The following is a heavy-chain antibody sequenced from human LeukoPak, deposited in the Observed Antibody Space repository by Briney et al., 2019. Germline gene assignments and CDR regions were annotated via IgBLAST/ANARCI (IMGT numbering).Heavy chain of an antibody. CDR3: AREWFGELFGSIDAFDI. CDR1: GFTFDDYG. V-gene: IGHV3-20*04. CDR2: INWNGGST. D-gene: IGHD3-10*01. J-gene: IGHJ3*02. Sequence: GGSLRLSCAASGFTFDDYGMSGVRQAPGKGLEWVSGINWNGGSTGYADSVKGRFTISRDNAKNSLYLQMNSLRAEDTALYYCAREWFGELFGSIDAFDIWGQGTMVTVSS.